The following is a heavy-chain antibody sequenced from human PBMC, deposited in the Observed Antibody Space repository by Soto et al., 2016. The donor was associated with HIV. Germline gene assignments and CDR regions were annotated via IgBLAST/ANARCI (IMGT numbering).Heavy chain of an antibody. CDR3: ARHHLSPLPGVPYYYMDV. Sequence: QVQLVQSGAEVKKPGSSVKVSCKASGGTFSSYAISWVRQAPGQGLEWMGGIIPIFGTANYAQKFQGRVTITADESTSTAYMELSSLRSEDTAVYYCARHHLSPLPGVPYYYMDVWGKGTTVTVSS. CDR1: GGTFSSYA. CDR2: IIPIFGTA. D-gene: IGHD3-10*01. J-gene: IGHJ6*03. V-gene: IGHV1-69*12.